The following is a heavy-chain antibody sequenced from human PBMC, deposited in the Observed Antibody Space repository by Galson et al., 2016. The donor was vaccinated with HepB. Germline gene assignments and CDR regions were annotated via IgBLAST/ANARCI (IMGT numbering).Heavy chain of an antibody. CDR3: AREGVCSGGRCYSGFDY. J-gene: IGHJ4*02. V-gene: IGHV1-18*04. D-gene: IGHD2-15*01. CDR1: NYTFTSDG. Sequence: SVKVSCKASNYTFTSDGISWVRQAPGQGLEWMGWISVHNGNTSHAQKFQGRVTMTTDTSTSTAYMELRSLRSDDTAVYYCAREGVCSGGRCYSGFDYWGQGTLVTVSS. CDR2: ISVHNGNT.